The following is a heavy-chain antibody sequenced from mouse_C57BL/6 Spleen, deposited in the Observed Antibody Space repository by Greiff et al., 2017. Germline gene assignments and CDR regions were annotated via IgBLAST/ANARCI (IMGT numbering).Heavy chain of an antibody. CDR1: GFTFSDYY. CDR2: INYDGSST. V-gene: IGHV5-16*01. CDR3: AREEILRYYFDD. D-gene: IGHD1-1*01. J-gene: IGHJ2*01. Sequence: EVKLVESEGGLVQPGSSMKLSCTASGFTFSDYYMAWVRQVPEKGLEWVANINYDGSSTYYLDSLKSRFIISRDNAKNILYLQMSSLKSEDTATYYCAREEILRYYFDDWGQGTTLTVSS.